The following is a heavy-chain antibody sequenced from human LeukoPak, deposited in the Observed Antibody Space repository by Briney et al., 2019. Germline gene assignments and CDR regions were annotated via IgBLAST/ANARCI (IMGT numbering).Heavy chain of an antibody. D-gene: IGHD2-15*01. CDR1: GFIFSSYA. J-gene: IGHJ4*02. CDR2: IYSGGST. CDR3: ARHRRYCSGTTCYSGHDY. V-gene: IGHV3-66*04. Sequence: GGSLRLSCAASGFIFSSYAMSWVRQAPGKGLEWVSLIYSGGSTYYADSVKGRFTISRDNSKNILYLQMNSLRAEDTAVYYCARHRRYCSGTTCYSGHDYWGQGTLVTVSS.